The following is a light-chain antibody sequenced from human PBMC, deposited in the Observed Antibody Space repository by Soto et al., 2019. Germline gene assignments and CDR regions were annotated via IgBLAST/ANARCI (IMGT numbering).Light chain of an antibody. CDR1: QSVSSSY. CDR2: GAS. V-gene: IGKV3-20*01. Sequence: EIVLTQSPGTLSLSSGERATLSCMASQSVSSSYLAWYQQKPGQAPRLLIYGASSRATGIPDRFSGSGSGTDFTLTISRLEPEDFAVYYCQQYGSSPRTFGGGTKVDI. CDR3: QQYGSSPRT. J-gene: IGKJ4*02.